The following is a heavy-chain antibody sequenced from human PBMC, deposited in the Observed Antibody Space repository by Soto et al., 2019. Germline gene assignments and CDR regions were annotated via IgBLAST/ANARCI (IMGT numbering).Heavy chain of an antibody. J-gene: IGHJ5*02. V-gene: IGHV4-39*01. D-gene: IGHD1-26*01. CDR2: IYYSGST. CDR1: GGSISSSSYY. Sequence: QLQLQESGPGLVKPSETLSLTCTVSGGSISSSSYYWGWIRQPPGKGLEWIGSIYYSGSTYYNPSLKSRVTIPVDTSKNQFSLKLSSVTAADTAVYYCARVREMKQPYNWFDPWGQGTLVTVSS. CDR3: ARVREMKQPYNWFDP.